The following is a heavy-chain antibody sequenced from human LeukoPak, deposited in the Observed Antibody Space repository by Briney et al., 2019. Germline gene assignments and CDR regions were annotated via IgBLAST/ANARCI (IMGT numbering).Heavy chain of an antibody. CDR2: IYPGDSDT. CDR3: ATTFMANYYDTPGVFDY. CDR1: GYSFTSYW. V-gene: IGHV5-51*01. Sequence: GESLKISCKGSGYSFTSYWIGWVRQMPGKGLEWMGIIYPGDSDTRYSPSFQGQVTISADKSISTAYLQWSSLKASDTAMYYCATTFMANYYDTPGVFDYWGQGTLVTVSS. D-gene: IGHD3-22*01. J-gene: IGHJ4*02.